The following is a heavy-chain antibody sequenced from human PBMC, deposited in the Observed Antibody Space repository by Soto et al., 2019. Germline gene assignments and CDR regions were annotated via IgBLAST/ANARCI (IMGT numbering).Heavy chain of an antibody. CDR1: GGSISSSNW. CDR2: IYHSGST. V-gene: IGHV4-4*02. CDR3: ARGAASTGPTADAFDI. D-gene: IGHD1-1*01. J-gene: IGHJ3*02. Sequence: QVQLQESGPGLVKPSGTLSLTCAVSGGSISSSNWWSWVRQPPGKGLEWIGEIYHSGSTNYNPSLKGRVTISVDKSKNQFSLKLSSVTAADTAVYYCARGAASTGPTADAFDIWGQGTMVTVSS.